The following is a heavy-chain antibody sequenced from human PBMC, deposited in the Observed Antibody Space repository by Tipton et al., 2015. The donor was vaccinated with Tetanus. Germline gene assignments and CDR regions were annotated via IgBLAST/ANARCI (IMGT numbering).Heavy chain of an antibody. Sequence: QSGPEVKKPGASVKVSCKASGYTFTSYGISWVRQAPGQGLEWMGWISAYNGNTNYAQKLQGRVTMTTDTSTSTAYMESRSLRSDDTAVYYCARDRCSDVTCYFEMGGWGQGTLVTASS. D-gene: IGHD2-15*01. CDR1: GYTFTSYG. CDR2: ISAYNGNT. J-gene: IGHJ4*02. V-gene: IGHV1-18*01. CDR3: ARDRCSDVTCYFEMGG.